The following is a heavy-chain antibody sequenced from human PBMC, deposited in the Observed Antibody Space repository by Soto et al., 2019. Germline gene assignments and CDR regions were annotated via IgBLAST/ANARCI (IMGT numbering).Heavy chain of an antibody. V-gene: IGHV4-4*02. CDR3: ARDIGPAGTFYYYYYGMDV. J-gene: IGHJ6*02. D-gene: IGHD6-19*01. CDR2: IYHSGST. Sequence: QVQLQESGPGLVKPSGTLSLTCAVSGGSISSSNWWSWVRQPPGKGLEWIREIYHSGSTNYNPSLKSRVTISLDKYKNQFSLKLSSVTAADTAVYYCARDIGPAGTFYYYYYGMDVWGQGTTVTVSS. CDR1: GGSISSSNW.